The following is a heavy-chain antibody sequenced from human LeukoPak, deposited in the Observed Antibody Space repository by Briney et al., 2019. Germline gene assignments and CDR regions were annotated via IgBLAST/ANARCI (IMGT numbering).Heavy chain of an antibody. D-gene: IGHD3-10*01. CDR3: ARGEDLWFGELSFVRGANWFDP. Sequence: GASVKVSCKASGYTFTGYYMHWVRQAPGQGLEWMGWINPNSGGTNYAQKFQGWVTMTRDTSISTAYMELSRLRSDDTAVYYCARGEDLWFGELSFVRGANWFDPWGQGTLVTVSS. J-gene: IGHJ5*02. CDR2: INPNSGGT. V-gene: IGHV1-2*04. CDR1: GYTFTGYY.